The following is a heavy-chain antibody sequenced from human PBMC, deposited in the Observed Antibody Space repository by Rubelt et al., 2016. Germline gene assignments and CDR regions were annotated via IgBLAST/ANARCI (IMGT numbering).Heavy chain of an antibody. CDR2: INHSGST. D-gene: IGHD6-13*01. Sequence: QVQLQQWGAGLLKPSETLSLTCAVYGGSFSAYYWTWIRQPPGKGLEWIGEINHSGSTNYNPFLKGPVTISVDTAKNQFSLNLNSVTAADTAVYYCARILSDSSSWSMDVWGQGTTVTVSS. CDR1: GGSFSAYY. CDR3: ARILSDSSSWSMDV. V-gene: IGHV4-34*01. J-gene: IGHJ6*02.